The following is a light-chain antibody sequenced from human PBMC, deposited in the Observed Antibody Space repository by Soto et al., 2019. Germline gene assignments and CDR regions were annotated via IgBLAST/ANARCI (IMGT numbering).Light chain of an antibody. Sequence: QAVVTQPPSASGTPGQRVPISCSGSSSNIGKYTVNWYQQLPGTAPKLLIYSNNQRPSGVPDRISGSKSGTSASLAISGLQSDDEADYYCAAWDDSLNGVVFGGGTKLTVL. CDR3: AAWDDSLNGVV. CDR1: SSNIGKYT. CDR2: SNN. V-gene: IGLV1-44*01. J-gene: IGLJ3*02.